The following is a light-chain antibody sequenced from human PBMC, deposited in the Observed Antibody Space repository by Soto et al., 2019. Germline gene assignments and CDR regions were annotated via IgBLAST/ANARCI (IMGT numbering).Light chain of an antibody. CDR1: SNDIGAFNY. J-gene: IGLJ1*01. Sequence: QSVLTQPASVSGSPGQSITISCTGTSNDIGAFNYVSWYQQHPGKAPTLMISEVSNRPSGVSNRFSGSKSGNTASLTISGLQAEDEADYDCSSYTVISTLVFGTGTKLTVL. V-gene: IGLV2-14*01. CDR3: SSYTVISTLV. CDR2: EVS.